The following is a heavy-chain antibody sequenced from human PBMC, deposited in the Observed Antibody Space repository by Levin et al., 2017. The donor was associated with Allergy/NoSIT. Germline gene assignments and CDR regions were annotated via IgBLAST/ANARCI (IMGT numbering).Heavy chain of an antibody. Sequence: GESLKISCAASGFTFSSYGMHWVRQAPGKGLEWVAVISYDGSNKYYADSVKGRFTISRDNSKNTLYLQMNSLRAEDTAVYYCAGSLTGYYGHMDVWGQGTTVTVSS. CDR2: ISYDGSNK. D-gene: IGHD3-9*01. CDR3: AGSLTGYYGHMDV. V-gene: IGHV3-30*03. J-gene: IGHJ6*02. CDR1: GFTFSSYG.